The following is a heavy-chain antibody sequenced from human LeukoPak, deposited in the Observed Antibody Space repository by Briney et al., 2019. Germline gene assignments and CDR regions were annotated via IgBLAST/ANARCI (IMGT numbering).Heavy chain of an antibody. CDR1: GFTFGTYN. CDR2: IGGGGSYK. J-gene: IGHJ4*02. D-gene: IGHD3-16*01. CDR3: ARTFGAYDF. V-gene: IGHV3-21*01. Sequence: GGSLRLSCAASGFTFGTYNMNWIRQAPGKGLEWVSSIGGGGSYKYYADSVRGRFTISRDNSKNSLYLQMNSLRAEDTAVYYCARTFGAYDFWGQGTLVTVSS.